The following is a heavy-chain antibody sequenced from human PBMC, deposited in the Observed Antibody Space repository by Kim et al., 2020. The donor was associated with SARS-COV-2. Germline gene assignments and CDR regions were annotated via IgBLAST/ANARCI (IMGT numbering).Heavy chain of an antibody. V-gene: IGHV3-23*01. CDR3: SKPDTAMVFTAFDI. J-gene: IGHJ3*02. Sequence: GGSLRLSCAASGFTFSSHAMSWVRQAPGKGLEWVSAISGSGGSTYYADSVKGRFTISRDNSKNTLYLQMNSLRAEDTAVYYCSKPDTAMVFTAFDIWGQGTMVTVSS. CDR2: ISGSGGST. D-gene: IGHD5-18*01. CDR1: GFTFSSHA.